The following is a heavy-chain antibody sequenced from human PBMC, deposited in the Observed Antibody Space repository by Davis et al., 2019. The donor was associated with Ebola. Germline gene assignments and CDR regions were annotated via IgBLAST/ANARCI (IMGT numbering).Heavy chain of an antibody. CDR2: ISYDGSNK. Sequence: GESLKISCAASGFTFSSYAMSWVRQAPGKGLEWVAVISYDGSNKYYADSVKGRFTISRDNSKNTLYLQMNSLRAEDTAVYYCARDGIAYCGGDCYSNYWGQGTLVTVSS. J-gene: IGHJ4*02. CDR1: GFTFSSYA. CDR3: ARDGIAYCGGDCYSNY. V-gene: IGHV3-30-3*01. D-gene: IGHD2-21*01.